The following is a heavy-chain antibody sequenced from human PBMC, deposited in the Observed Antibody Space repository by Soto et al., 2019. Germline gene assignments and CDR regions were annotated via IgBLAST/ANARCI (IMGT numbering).Heavy chain of an antibody. CDR1: GGTLSSYA. D-gene: IGHD3-3*01. Sequence: AASVKVSCKASGGTLSSYAISWVRQAPGQGLEWMGGIIPIFGTANYAQKFQGRVTITADESTSTAYMELSSLRSEDTAVYYCARVAISTIFGVVIRYYFDYWGQGTLVTVSS. V-gene: IGHV1-69*13. J-gene: IGHJ4*02. CDR3: ARVAISTIFGVVIRYYFDY. CDR2: IIPIFGTA.